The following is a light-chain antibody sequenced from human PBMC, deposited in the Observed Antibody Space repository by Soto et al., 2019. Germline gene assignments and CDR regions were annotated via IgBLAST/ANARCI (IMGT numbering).Light chain of an antibody. CDR3: QQYNNWPLT. V-gene: IGKV3-20*01. J-gene: IGKJ4*01. CDR1: QSVSSSS. CDR2: GAS. Sequence: EIVLTQSPGTLSLSPGERATLSCRASQSVSSSSIAWYQQTPGQAPRLVIYGASSRATGISDRFSGSGSGTEFTLTISSLQSEDFAVYYCQQYNNWPLTFGGGTKVDIK.